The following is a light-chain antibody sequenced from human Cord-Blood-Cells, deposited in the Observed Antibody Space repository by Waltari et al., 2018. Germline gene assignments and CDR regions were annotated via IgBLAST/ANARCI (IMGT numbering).Light chain of an antibody. CDR3: CSYAGSSTLV. J-gene: IGLJ2*01. CDR1: SSDVGSYKL. Sequence: QSALTQPASVSGSPGQSITISCTGTSSDVGSYKLVSWYQQHPGKAPKLMIYEGSKRPSGVSNRFSVSKSGNTASLTSSGLQAEDEADYYCCSYAGSSTLVFGGGTKLTVL. V-gene: IGLV2-23*01. CDR2: EGS.